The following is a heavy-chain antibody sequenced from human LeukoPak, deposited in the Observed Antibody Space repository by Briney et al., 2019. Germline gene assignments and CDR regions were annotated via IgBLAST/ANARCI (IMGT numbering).Heavy chain of an antibody. CDR3: ARQGPRGATTFFDY. Sequence: AETLSLTCTVSGGSISSSSYYWGWIRQPPGKGLEWLGSIYYSGRTYYNPSLKSRVTISVDTSKNQFSLKLSSVTAADTAVYYCARQGPRGATTFFDYWGQGTLVTVSS. D-gene: IGHD1-26*01. V-gene: IGHV4-39*01. CDR2: IYYSGRT. J-gene: IGHJ4*02. CDR1: GGSISSSSYY.